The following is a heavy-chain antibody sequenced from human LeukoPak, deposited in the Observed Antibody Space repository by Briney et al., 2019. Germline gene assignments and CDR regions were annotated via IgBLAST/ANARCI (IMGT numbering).Heavy chain of an antibody. CDR3: AMALDY. V-gene: IGHV3-23*01. J-gene: IGHJ4*02. CDR2: ISHSGSSI. CDR1: GFTFSNYL. Sequence: GGSPRLSCVASGFTFSNYLMNWVRQAPGKGLEWVSGISHSGSSIYYADSVKGRFTISRDNSKNTLYLQMDRLRVEDTAVYYCAMALDYWGQGTLVTVSS.